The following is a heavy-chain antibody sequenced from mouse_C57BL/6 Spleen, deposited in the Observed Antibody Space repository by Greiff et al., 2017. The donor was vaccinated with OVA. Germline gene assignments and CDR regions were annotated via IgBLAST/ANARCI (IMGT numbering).Heavy chain of an antibody. CDR2: IHPNSGST. J-gene: IGHJ4*01. D-gene: IGHD2-4*01. V-gene: IGHV1-64*01. CDR1: GYTFTSYW. CDR3: ARGGYDYDDGEYYAMDY. Sequence: QVQLQQPGAELVKPGASVKLSCKASGYTFTSYWMHWVKQRPGQGLEWIGMIHPNSGSTNYNEKFKSKATLTVDKSSSTAYMQLSSLTSEDSAVYYCARGGYDYDDGEYYAMDYWGQGTSVTVSS.